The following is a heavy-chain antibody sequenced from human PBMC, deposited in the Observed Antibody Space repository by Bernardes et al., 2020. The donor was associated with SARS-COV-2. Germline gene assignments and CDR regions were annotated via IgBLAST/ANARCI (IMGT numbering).Heavy chain of an antibody. D-gene: IGHD2-15*01. CDR1: GFTLSNSW. CDR3: TRVIDGRAGTFDI. Sequence: GGSLRLSCAASGFTLSNSWIHWVRQAPGNGLVWVSRTNPDGSITDYADFVKGRFTISRDTAKTTEFLQMNNLRAEDTAIYYCTRVIDGRAGTFDIWGHGTMVTVSS. V-gene: IGHV3-74*01. J-gene: IGHJ3*02. CDR2: TNPDGSIT.